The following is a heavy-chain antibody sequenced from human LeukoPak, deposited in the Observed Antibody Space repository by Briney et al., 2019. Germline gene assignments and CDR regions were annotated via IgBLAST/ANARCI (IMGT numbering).Heavy chain of an antibody. Sequence: GGSLRLSCAASGFTFSSYGMHWVRQAPGKGLEWVAVISYDESNKYYADSVKGRFTISRDNSKNTLYLQMNSLRAEDTAVYYCAKKDFWSGYGNSWGQGTLVTVSS. CDR2: ISYDESNK. D-gene: IGHD3-3*01. CDR3: AKKDFWSGYGNS. J-gene: IGHJ5*02. CDR1: GFTFSSYG. V-gene: IGHV3-30*18.